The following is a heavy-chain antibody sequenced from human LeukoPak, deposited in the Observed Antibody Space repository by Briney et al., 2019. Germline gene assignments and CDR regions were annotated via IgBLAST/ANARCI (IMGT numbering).Heavy chain of an antibody. CDR3: ATVRVPAASPFDY. CDR2: INPNSGGT. D-gene: IGHD2-2*01. CDR1: GYTFTSYA. V-gene: IGHV1-3*01. Sequence: ASVKVSCKASGYTFTSYAMHWVRQAPGQRLEWMGWINPNSGGTNYAQKFQGRVTMTEDTSTDTAYMELSSLRSEDTAVYYCATVRVPAASPFDYWGQGTLVTVSS. J-gene: IGHJ4*02.